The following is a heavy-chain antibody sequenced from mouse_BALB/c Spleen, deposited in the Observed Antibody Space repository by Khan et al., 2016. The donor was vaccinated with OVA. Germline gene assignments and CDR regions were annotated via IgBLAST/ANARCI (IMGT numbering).Heavy chain of an antibody. D-gene: IGHD1-1*02. CDR2: IWSSGIT. CDR1: GFSLTNYG. Sequence: QVQLQQSGPGLVQPSQSLSITCTVSGFSLTNYGVHWVRQSPGKGLEWLGVIWSSGITDYNATFISRLSISRDISKSQVFFKMNSLQANDAGIYYCARNRNGYFGYWGQGTTLTGSS. CDR3: ARNRNGYFGY. J-gene: IGHJ2*01. V-gene: IGHV2-2*02.